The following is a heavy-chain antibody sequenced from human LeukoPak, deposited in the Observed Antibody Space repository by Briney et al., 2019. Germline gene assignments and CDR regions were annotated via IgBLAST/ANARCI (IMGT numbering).Heavy chain of an antibody. D-gene: IGHD5-18*01. J-gene: IGHJ6*04. CDR2: IYYSGST. Sequence: PSETLSLTCTVSGGSISSSSYYWGWIRQPPGKGLEWIGSIYYSGSTYYNPSLKSRVTISVDTSQNQFSLKVSSVTAADTAVYYCARDAGRGYSYGDRPMDVWGKGTTVTVSS. V-gene: IGHV4-39*07. CDR1: GGSISSSSYY. CDR3: ARDAGRGYSYGDRPMDV.